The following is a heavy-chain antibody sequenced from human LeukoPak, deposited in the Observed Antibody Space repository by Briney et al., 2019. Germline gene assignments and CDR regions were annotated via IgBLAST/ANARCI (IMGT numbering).Heavy chain of an antibody. Sequence: KPSETLSLTCAVYGGSFSGYYWSWIRQPPGKGLEWIGEINHSGSTNYNPSLKSRVTISVDTSKNQFSLKLSSVTAADTAVYYCARGRNGYYYDSGSYYPWGQGTLVTVSS. CDR1: GGSFSGYY. CDR2: INHSGST. CDR3: ARGRNGYYYDSGSYYP. V-gene: IGHV4-34*01. D-gene: IGHD3-10*01. J-gene: IGHJ5*02.